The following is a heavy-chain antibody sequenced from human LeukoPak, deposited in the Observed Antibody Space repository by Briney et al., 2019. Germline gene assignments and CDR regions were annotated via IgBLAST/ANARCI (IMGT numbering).Heavy chain of an antibody. CDR3: GLGGVYPTGWCEP. CDR1: GFTFSNYW. J-gene: IGHJ5*02. Sequence: GGSLRLSCAASGFTFSNYWMHWVRQAPGKGLVWVSGIKGDGSTTTYADSVNGRFTISRDNARNTLYLQMNSLRADDSAVYYCGLGGVYPTGWCEPWGQGTLVTVSS. D-gene: IGHD5/OR15-5a*01. CDR2: IKGDGSTT. V-gene: IGHV3-74*01.